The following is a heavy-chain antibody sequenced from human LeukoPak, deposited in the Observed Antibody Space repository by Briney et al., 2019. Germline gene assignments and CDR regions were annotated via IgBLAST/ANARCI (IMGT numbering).Heavy chain of an antibody. Sequence: ASVKVSCKASGYTFTSYAMHWVRQAPGQRLEWMGWINAGNGNTKYSQKFQGRVTITRDTSASTAYMELSSLRSEDTAVYYCARGPEQLVHLGYFDYWGQGTLVTVSS. CDR2: INAGNGNT. D-gene: IGHD6-6*01. CDR3: ARGPEQLVHLGYFDY. V-gene: IGHV1-3*01. CDR1: GYTFTSYA. J-gene: IGHJ4*02.